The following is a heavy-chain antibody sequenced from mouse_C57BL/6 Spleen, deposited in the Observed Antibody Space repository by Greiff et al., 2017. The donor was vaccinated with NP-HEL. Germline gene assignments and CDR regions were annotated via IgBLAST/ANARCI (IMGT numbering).Heavy chain of an antibody. CDR3: ARGRDYYSSGGSYAMGY. Sequence: QVQLQQSGAELVKPGASVKMSCKASGYTFTTYPIEWMKQNHGKSLEWIGNFHPYNDDTKYNEKFKGKATLTVEKSSSTVYLELSRLTSDDSAVYYCARGRDYYSSGGSYAMGYWGQGTSVAVSS. V-gene: IGHV1-47*01. CDR2: FHPYNDDT. J-gene: IGHJ4*01. D-gene: IGHD1-1*01. CDR1: GYTFTTYP.